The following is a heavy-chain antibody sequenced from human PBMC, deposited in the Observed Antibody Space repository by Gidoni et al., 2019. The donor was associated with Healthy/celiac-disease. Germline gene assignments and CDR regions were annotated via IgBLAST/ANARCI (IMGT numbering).Heavy chain of an antibody. Sequence: QLQLQESGPGLVKPSETLSLTCTVSGGSISSSSYYWGWIRQPPGKGLEWIGSIYYSGSTYYNPSLKSRVTISVDTSKNQFSLKLSSVTAADTAVYYCARRSLLAADFDYWGQGTLVTVSS. V-gene: IGHV4-39*01. CDR2: IYYSGST. D-gene: IGHD2-2*01. CDR1: GGSISSSSYY. CDR3: ARRSLLAADFDY. J-gene: IGHJ4*02.